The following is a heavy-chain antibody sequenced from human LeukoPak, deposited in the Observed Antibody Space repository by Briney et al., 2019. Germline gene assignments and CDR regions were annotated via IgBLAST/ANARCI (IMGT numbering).Heavy chain of an antibody. CDR3: ARGGSSWYYFDY. D-gene: IGHD6-13*01. CDR1: GFTFGNYY. CDR2: ISSSGSII. Sequence: GGSLRLSCAASGFTFGNYYMSWIRQALGKGLEWVSCISSSGSIIYYADSVKGRFTISRDNTQNSLFLQLNSLTAEDTAVYYCARGGSSWYYFDYWGQGTLVTVSS. V-gene: IGHV3-11*01. J-gene: IGHJ4*02.